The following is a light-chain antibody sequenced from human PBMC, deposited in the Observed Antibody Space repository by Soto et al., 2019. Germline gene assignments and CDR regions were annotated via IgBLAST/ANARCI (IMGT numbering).Light chain of an antibody. CDR3: PSYTTNGTWV. CDR1: SSDVGGYNY. V-gene: IGLV2-14*01. CDR2: NVN. J-gene: IGLJ3*02. Sequence: QSALTQPASVSGSPGQSITISCTGTSSDVGGYNYVSWSQQHPGKAPKLMIYNVNDRPSGVSNRFSGSKSGNTASLTISGRQAEDEADYYCPSYTTNGTWVFGGGTKVTVL.